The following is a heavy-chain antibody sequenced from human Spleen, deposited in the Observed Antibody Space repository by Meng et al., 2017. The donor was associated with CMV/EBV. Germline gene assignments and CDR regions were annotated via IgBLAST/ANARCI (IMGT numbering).Heavy chain of an antibody. V-gene: IGHV3-21*01. D-gene: IGHD6-13*01. J-gene: IGHJ6*02. CDR3: ARGGIAAPILDYYYGMDV. CDR2: ISSSSSYI. Sequence: GGSLRLSCAASGFTFGSYWMSWVRQAPGKGLEWVSSISSSSSYIYYADSVKGRFTISRDNAKNSLYLQMNSLRAEDTAVYYCARGGIAAPILDYYYGMDVWGQGTTVTVSS. CDR1: GFTFGSYW.